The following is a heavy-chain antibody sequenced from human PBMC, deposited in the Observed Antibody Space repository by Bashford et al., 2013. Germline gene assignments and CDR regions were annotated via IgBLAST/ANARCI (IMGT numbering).Heavy chain of an antibody. CDR2: ISYDGSNK. Sequence: GGSVRLSCAASGFTFSSYAMHWVRQAPGKGLEWVAVISYDGSNKYYADSVKGRFTISRDNSKNTLYLQMNSLRAEDTAVYYCAKGSVAIDYWGQGTLVTVSS. CDR1: GFTFSSYA. V-gene: IGHV3-30-3*01. J-gene: IGHJ4*02. CDR3: AKGSVAIDY. D-gene: IGHD5-12*01.